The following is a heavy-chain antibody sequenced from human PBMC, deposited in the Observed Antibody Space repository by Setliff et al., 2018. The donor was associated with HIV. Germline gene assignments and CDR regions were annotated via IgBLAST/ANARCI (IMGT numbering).Heavy chain of an antibody. CDR2: IIPVLGST. V-gene: IGHV1-69*10. D-gene: IGHD2-8*01. CDR3: ARQMYPESGRNWFDS. Sequence: GASVKVSCKASGGTFSSYAISWVRQAPGQGLEWMGGIIPVLGSTNNAQKFQDRVTIVANKSTNSVYMEMSSLKSEDTAVYYCARQMYPESGRNWFDSWGQGTLVTVSS. J-gene: IGHJ5*01. CDR1: GGTFSSYA.